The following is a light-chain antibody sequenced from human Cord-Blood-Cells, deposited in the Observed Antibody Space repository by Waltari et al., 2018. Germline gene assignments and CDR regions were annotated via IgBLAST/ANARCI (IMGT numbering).Light chain of an antibody. CDR1: SGSIASNY. V-gene: IGLV6-57*02. CDR3: QSYDSSINWV. Sequence: NFMLTQPHSVSESPGKTVTISCTGSSGSIASNYVQWYQQRPGSAPTTVIYEDNQRPSGVPDRFSGSIDSSSNYASLTISELKTEDEADYYCQSYDSSINWVFGGGTKLTVL. CDR2: EDN. J-gene: IGLJ3*02.